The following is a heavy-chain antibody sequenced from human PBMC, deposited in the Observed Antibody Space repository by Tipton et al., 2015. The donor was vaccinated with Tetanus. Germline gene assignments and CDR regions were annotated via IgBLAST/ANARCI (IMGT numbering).Heavy chain of an antibody. CDR1: GYSITRGSYY. CDR3: ASMTPVDWYFDL. V-gene: IGHV4-39*07. J-gene: IGHJ2*01. CDR2: IYSYNGNT. D-gene: IGHD4-23*01. Sequence: LRLSCSVSGYSITRGSYYWSWIRQPPGKGLEWVGSIYSYNGNTFQNPSLKSRVTISVDTSKNQLSLKLTSVTAADTAVYYCASMTPVDWYFDLWGRGTLVTVSS.